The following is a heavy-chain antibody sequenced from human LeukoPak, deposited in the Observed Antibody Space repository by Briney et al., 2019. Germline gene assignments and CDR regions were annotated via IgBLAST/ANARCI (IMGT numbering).Heavy chain of an antibody. CDR1: GYSFTNYD. D-gene: IGHD3-3*01. J-gene: IGHJ5*01. Sequence: GASVKVSCKASGYSFTNYDINWVRQATRQGLEWMGWMSPNSGNTGYAQKFQGRVTITRDTSISTAYMELTSLTSEDTAVYYCARATMNYDFRSGYFPNWLDPWGQGTLVTVSS. CDR2: MSPNSGNT. V-gene: IGHV1-8*03. CDR3: ARATMNYDFRSGYFPNWLDP.